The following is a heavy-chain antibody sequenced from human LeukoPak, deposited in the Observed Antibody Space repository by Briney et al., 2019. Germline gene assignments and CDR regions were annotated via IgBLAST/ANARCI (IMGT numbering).Heavy chain of an antibody. CDR2: ISGSGGIT. CDR3: AKDRELYQ. D-gene: IGHD1-26*01. CDR1: GFTFSSYT. Sequence: GGSLRLSCAASGFTFSSYTMSWVRQAPGKGLEWVSTISGSGGITYYADSVKGRFTISRGNSRNTLYLQMNSLRAEDTAVYYCAKDRELYQWGQGTLVTVSS. V-gene: IGHV3-23*01. J-gene: IGHJ4*02.